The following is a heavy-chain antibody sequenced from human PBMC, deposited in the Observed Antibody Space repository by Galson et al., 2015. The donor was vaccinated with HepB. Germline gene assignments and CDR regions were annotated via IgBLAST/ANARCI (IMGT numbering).Heavy chain of an antibody. V-gene: IGHV1-24*01. CDR3: AKDLLWRGLR. J-gene: IGHJ4*02. CDR2: FDPEVAET. Sequence: SVKVSCKVSGYTLTELSVHWVRQAPGKGLEWMGGFDPEVAETVYAQKFQGRVTMTEDTSTGTAYMELSSLRYDDTAVYYCAKDLLWRGLRWGQGTQVTVSS. D-gene: IGHD2-21*02. CDR1: GYTLTELS.